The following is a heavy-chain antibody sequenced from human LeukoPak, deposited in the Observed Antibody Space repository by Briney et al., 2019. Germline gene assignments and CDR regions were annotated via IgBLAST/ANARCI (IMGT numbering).Heavy chain of an antibody. Sequence: GGSLRLSCAASGFTFNNYGMHWVRQAPGKGLEWVTLIQPNGNDKYYADSVKGRFTVSRDNSKNTLYLQLNSLRTEDTAVYYCAKRDRTTEFDYWGQGTLVTVPS. CDR3: AKRDRTTEFDY. CDR2: IQPNGNDK. J-gene: IGHJ4*02. CDR1: GFTFNNYG. V-gene: IGHV3-30*02. D-gene: IGHD1-1*01.